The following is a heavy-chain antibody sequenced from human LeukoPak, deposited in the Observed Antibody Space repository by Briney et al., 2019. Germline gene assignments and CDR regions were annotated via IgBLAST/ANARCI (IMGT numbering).Heavy chain of an antibody. D-gene: IGHD1-14*01. CDR2: IYYSGST. CDR1: GDSFRSYY. V-gene: IGHV4-59*01. Sequence: SETLYLTCTVSGDSFRSYYWSWIRQPPGKGLEWIGYIYYSGSTNYNPSLKSRVTISVDTSKNQFSLKLNSVTAADTAVYYCARHGTISSESYFDYWGQGALVTVSS. CDR3: ARHGTISSESYFDY. J-gene: IGHJ4*02.